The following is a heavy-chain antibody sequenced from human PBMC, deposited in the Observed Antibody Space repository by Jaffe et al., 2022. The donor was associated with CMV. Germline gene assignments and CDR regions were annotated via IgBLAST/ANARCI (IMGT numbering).Heavy chain of an antibody. CDR1: GFTFSSYS. V-gene: IGHV3-21*01. CDR2: ISSSSSYI. CDR3: AVPGGCSGGSCLAWY. J-gene: IGHJ4*02. D-gene: IGHD2-15*01. Sequence: EVQLVESGGGLVKPGGSLRLSCAASGFTFSSYSMNWVRQAPGKGLEWVSSISSSSSYIYYADSVKGRFTISRDNAKNSLYLQMNSLRAEDTAVYYCAVPGGCSGGSCLAWYWGQGTLVTVSS.